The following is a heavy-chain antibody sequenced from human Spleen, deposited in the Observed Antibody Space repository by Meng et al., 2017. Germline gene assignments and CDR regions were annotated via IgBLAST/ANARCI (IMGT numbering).Heavy chain of an antibody. D-gene: IGHD5-12*01. CDR2: IYYNGKS. CDR1: GGSLSSRSYY. CDR3: AREDAAGGWLRIS. V-gene: IGHV4-39*02. J-gene: IGHJ5*02. Sequence: QLQLQEEGPGRVKLSETLSPSGTVSGGSLSSRSYYCVWIRQSPGKGLEWVGQIYYNGKSYYNPSLKSRVTMSVDTSRSQFSLNLNTVTAADTAVYYCAREDAAGGWLRISWGQGTLVTVSS.